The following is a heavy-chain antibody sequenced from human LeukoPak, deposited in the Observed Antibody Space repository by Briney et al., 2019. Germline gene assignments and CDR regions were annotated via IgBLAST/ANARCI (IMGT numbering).Heavy chain of an antibody. Sequence: PSETLSLTCTVSGGSISSGSYYWSWIRQPAGKGLEWIGRIYTSGSTNYNPSLKSRVTISVDTSKNQFSLKLSSVTAADTAVYYCARDGDGYIGWYFDLWGRGTLVTVSS. D-gene: IGHD5-24*01. J-gene: IGHJ2*01. CDR3: ARDGDGYIGWYFDL. V-gene: IGHV4-61*02. CDR2: IYTSGST. CDR1: GGSISSGSYY.